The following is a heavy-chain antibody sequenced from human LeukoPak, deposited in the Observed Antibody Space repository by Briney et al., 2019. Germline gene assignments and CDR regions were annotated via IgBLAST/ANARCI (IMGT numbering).Heavy chain of an antibody. J-gene: IGHJ1*01. CDR1: GSTFSFYA. Sequence: EASVKVSCKASGSTFSFYAINWVRQAPGQGLEWMGGIVPKFGSTNYAQKFHDRLSITTDDSTSAAYMELSSLEAEDAAVYYCATDNLAPSGVKYFQVWGPGTLVTVSS. D-gene: IGHD3-16*02. V-gene: IGHV1-69*05. CDR2: IVPKFGST. CDR3: ATDNLAPSGVKYFQV.